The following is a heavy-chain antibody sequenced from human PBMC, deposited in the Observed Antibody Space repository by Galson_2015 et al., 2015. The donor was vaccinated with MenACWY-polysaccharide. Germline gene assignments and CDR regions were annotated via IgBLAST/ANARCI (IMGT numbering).Heavy chain of an antibody. CDR2: VYPGDSDT. V-gene: IGHV5-51*03. CDR3: ARPSGHTGNYYFDY. CDR1: GYSFISYW. D-gene: IGHD1-1*01. J-gene: IGHJ4*02. Sequence: QSGAEVKKPGESLKISCKASGYSFISYWIGWVRQMPGKGLEWMGIVYPGDSDTRYSPSFQGQVTISADKSISTAYLQWSSLKAPDTAMYHCARPSGHTGNYYFDYWGQGTLVTVSS.